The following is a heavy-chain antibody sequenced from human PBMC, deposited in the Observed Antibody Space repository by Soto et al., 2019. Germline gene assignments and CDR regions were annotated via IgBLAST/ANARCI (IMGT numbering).Heavy chain of an antibody. D-gene: IGHD3-22*01. V-gene: IGHV1-18*01. CDR2: VSTYNTNT. CDR3: ARELNTDSSAYYSFAY. CDR1: GGTFIIYA. Sequence: GASVEASCKASGGTFIIYAISWVRQAPGQRPEWMGWVSTYNTNTNYAQKFQGRVTMTTDTSTTTTSMELRSLRSDDTAVYYCARELNTDSSAYYSFAYWGQGTLVTVSS. J-gene: IGHJ4*02.